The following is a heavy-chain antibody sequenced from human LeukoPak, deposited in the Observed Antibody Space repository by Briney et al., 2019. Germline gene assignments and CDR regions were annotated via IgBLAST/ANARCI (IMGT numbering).Heavy chain of an antibody. CDR2: ITQDGSEK. Sequence: PGGSLRLSCAASGFTFSSYWMSWVRQAPGKGLEWVANITQDGSEKYYVDSVKGRFTISRDNAKNSLYLQMNSLRAEDTAVYHCARPPGDYPAEYFQHWGQGTLVTVSS. D-gene: IGHD2-21*01. J-gene: IGHJ1*01. CDR3: ARPPGDYPAEYFQH. CDR1: GFTFSSYW. V-gene: IGHV3-7*01.